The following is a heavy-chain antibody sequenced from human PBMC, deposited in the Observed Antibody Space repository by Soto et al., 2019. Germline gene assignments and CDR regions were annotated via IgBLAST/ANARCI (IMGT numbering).Heavy chain of an antibody. CDR3: ARGGPIVGLGYYYYYGMEV. J-gene: IGHJ6*01. D-gene: IGHD2-15*01. CDR2: INHSGST. Sequence: SETLSLTCAVYGGSFSGYYWSLIRQPPGKGLEWIGEINHSGSTNYNPSLKTRVTISVYTSKNQFSLKLSSVTAADTAVYYCARGGPIVGLGYYYYYGMEVRGQGTTVTVSS. V-gene: IGHV4-34*01. CDR1: GGSFSGYY.